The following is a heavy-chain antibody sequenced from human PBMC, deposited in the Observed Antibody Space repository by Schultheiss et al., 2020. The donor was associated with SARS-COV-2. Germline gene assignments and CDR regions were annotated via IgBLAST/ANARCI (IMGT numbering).Heavy chain of an antibody. J-gene: IGHJ6*02. CDR3: ARDYGCSGGSCYSGYYYGMDV. CDR2: IYTSGTT. V-gene: IGHV4-39*07. D-gene: IGHD2-15*01. Sequence: SETLSLTCTVSGGSISSGDYYWSWIRQPPGKGLEWIGSIYTSGTTCYSPSLKSRVTISVDTSKNQFSLKLSSVTAADTAVYYCARDYGCSGGSCYSGYYYGMDVWGQGTTVTVSS. CDR1: GGSISSGDYY.